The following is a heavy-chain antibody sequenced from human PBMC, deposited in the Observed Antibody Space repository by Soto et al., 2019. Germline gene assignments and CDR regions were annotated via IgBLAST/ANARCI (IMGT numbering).Heavy chain of an antibody. Sequence: SVKVSCKASGGTFRSYAISWVRQAPGQGLEWMGGIIPIFGTANYAQKFQGRVTITADESTSTAYMELSSLRSEDTAVYYCAREAVEQWLVFNAFDIWGQGTMVTVSS. CDR3: AREAVEQWLVFNAFDI. J-gene: IGHJ3*02. CDR1: GGTFRSYA. V-gene: IGHV1-69*13. CDR2: IIPIFGTA. D-gene: IGHD6-19*01.